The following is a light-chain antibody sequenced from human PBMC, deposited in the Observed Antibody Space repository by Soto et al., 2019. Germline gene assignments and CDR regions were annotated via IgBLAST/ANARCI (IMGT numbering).Light chain of an antibody. CDR2: DAS. J-gene: IGKJ1*01. V-gene: IGKV3-11*01. CDR3: QQYVTAFRS. CDR1: QSVSSY. Sequence: DSVLTQSPATLSLSPGDRATLSCRASQSVSSYLAWYQQKPGQAPRLLIYDASNRATGIPARFSGSGSGTDFTLTISSLQPDDFATYYCQQYVTAFRSLGQGTKVDIK.